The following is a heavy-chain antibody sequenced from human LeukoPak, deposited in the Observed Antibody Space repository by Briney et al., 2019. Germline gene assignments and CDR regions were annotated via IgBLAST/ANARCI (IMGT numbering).Heavy chain of an antibody. D-gene: IGHD1-26*01. CDR1: GGSISSYY. V-gene: IGHV4-4*07. Sequence: SETLSLTCTVSGGSISSYYWSWIRQPARKGLEWIGRIYTSGSTNYNASLKSRVSMSVDTSKNQFSLKLSSVTAADTAVFYCARENSGSYREFDYWGQGTLVTVSS. J-gene: IGHJ4*02. CDR3: ARENSGSYREFDY. CDR2: IYTSGST.